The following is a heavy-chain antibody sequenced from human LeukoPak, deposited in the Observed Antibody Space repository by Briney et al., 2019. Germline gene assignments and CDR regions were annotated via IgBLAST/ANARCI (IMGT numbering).Heavy chain of an antibody. J-gene: IGHJ4*02. CDR2: INPNSGGT. CDR1: GYTFTGYY. CDR3: AREGAAGSNGVDY. V-gene: IGHV1-2*02. D-gene: IGHD6-13*01. Sequence: ASVKVSCKASGYTFTGYYMHWVRQAPGQGLGWMGWINPNSGGTNYAQKFQGRVTMTRDTSISTAYMELSRLRSDDTAVYYCAREGAAGSNGVDYWGQGTLVTVSS.